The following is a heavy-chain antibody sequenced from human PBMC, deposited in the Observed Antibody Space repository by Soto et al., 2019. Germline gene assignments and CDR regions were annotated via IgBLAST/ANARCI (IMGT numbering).Heavy chain of an antibody. V-gene: IGHV4-59*01. CDR2: IYYSGST. Sequence: SETLSLTCTVSGGSISSYYWSWIRQPPGKGLEWIGYIYYSGSTNYNPSLKSRVTISVDTSKNQFSLKLSSVTAADTAVYYCAVGYALPFLLDYWGQGTLVTVSS. J-gene: IGHJ4*02. CDR3: AVGYALPFLLDY. D-gene: IGHD1-1*01. CDR1: GGSISSYY.